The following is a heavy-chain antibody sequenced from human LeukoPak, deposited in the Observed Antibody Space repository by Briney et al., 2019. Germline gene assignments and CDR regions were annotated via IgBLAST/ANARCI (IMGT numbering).Heavy chain of an antibody. CDR1: GYTFTDYY. CDR3: ASRGYSYTLRPPDI. D-gene: IGHD5-18*01. V-gene: IGHV1-2*02. CDR2: INPNSGGT. Sequence: ASVKVFCKASGYTFTDYYKHWVRQAPGQGLEWMGWINPNSGGTNYAQKFQGRVTMTRDTSISTAYMELSRLRSDDTAVYYCASRGYSYTLRPPDIWGQGTMVTVSS. J-gene: IGHJ3*02.